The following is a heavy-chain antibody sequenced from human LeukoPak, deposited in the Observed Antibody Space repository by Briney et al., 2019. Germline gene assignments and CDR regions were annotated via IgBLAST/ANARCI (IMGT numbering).Heavy chain of an antibody. CDR2: ISGSGGST. CDR3: AKGRYYYDSSDAFDI. CDR1: GFTFSSYA. V-gene: IGHV3-23*01. Sequence: GGSLRLSCAASGFTFSSYAMRWVRQAPGKGLEWVSAISGSGGSTYYPDSVKGRFTISRDNSKNTLFLQMNSLRAEDTAVYYCAKGRYYYDSSDAFDIWGQGTMVTVSS. D-gene: IGHD3-22*01. J-gene: IGHJ3*02.